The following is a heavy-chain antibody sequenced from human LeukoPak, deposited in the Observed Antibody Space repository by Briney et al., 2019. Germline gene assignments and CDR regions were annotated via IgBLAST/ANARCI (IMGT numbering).Heavy chain of an antibody. D-gene: IGHD1-7*01. CDR1: GGSFSGYY. J-gene: IGHJ2*01. Sequence: KPSETLSLTCAVYGGSFSGYYWSWIRQPPGKGLEWIGEINHSGSTNYNPSLKSRVTISVDTSKNQFSLKLSSVTAADTAVYYCARFRTGTTFWYSDLWGRGTLVTVSS. CDR2: INHSGST. V-gene: IGHV4-34*01. CDR3: ARFRTGTTFWYSDL.